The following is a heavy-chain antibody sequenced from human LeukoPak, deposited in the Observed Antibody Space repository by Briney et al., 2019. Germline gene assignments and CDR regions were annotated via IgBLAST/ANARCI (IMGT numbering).Heavy chain of an antibody. Sequence: GGSLRLSCAASGFTFSSYWMHWVRQAPGKGLVWVSRINSDGSSTSYADSVEGRFTISRDTAKNTLYLQMNSLRAEDTAVYYCARGKGYYSNDAFDIWGQGTMVTVSS. CDR2: INSDGSST. D-gene: IGHD3-22*01. CDR1: GFTFSSYW. CDR3: ARGKGYYSNDAFDI. J-gene: IGHJ3*02. V-gene: IGHV3-74*01.